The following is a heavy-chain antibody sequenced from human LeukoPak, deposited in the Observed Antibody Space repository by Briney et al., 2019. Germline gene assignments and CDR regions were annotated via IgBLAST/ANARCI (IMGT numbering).Heavy chain of an antibody. CDR3: AGSTKPYDSSGYYLDY. CDR1: GYTFTGYY. CDR2: INPNSGGT. J-gene: IGHJ4*02. Sequence: GASVKVSCKASGYTFTGYYMHWVRQAPGQGLERMGWINPNSGGTNYAQKFQGRVTMTRDTSISTAYMELSRLRSDDTAVYYCAGSTKPYDSSGYYLDYWGQGTLVTVSS. V-gene: IGHV1-2*02. D-gene: IGHD3-22*01.